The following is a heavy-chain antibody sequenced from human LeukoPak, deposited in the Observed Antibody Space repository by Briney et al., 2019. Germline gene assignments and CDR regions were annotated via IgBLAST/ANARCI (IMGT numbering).Heavy chain of an antibody. D-gene: IGHD5-24*01. CDR1: GFTFSSYA. J-gene: IGHJ3*02. V-gene: IGHV3-30-3*01. CDR3: ARDRGMATIYAAFDI. Sequence: PGGSLRLSCAASGFTFSSYAMHWVRQAPGKGLEWVAVISYDGSNKYYADSVKGRFTISRDNSKNTLYLQMNSLRAEDTAVYYCARDRGMATIYAAFDIWGRGTMVTVSS. CDR2: ISYDGSNK.